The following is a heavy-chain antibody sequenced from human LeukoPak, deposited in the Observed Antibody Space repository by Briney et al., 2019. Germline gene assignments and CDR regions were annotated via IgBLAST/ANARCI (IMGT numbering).Heavy chain of an antibody. CDR3: TRDFSYYGMDV. J-gene: IGHJ6*02. V-gene: IGHV3-74*01. D-gene: IGHD2/OR15-2a*01. Sequence: GGSLRLSCAASGFTFSSYEMNWVRQAPGKGLEWVSRINGDGSATTYADSVKGRFSISRDNAKNSLYLQMDSLTADDTAVYFCTRDFSYYGMDVWGQGTTVTVSS. CDR2: INGDGSAT. CDR1: GFTFSSYE.